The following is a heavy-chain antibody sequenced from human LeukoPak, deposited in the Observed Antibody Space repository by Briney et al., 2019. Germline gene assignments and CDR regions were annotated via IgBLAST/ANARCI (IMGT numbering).Heavy chain of an antibody. D-gene: IGHD1-1*01. J-gene: IGHJ4*02. CDR1: EFSVGSNY. CDR3: TRYNVGFES. Sequence: GGSLRLSCAASEFSVGSNYMTWVRQAPGKGLEWVSLIYSGGSTYYADSVKGRFTISRDNSENTLYLQMNSLKTEDTAVYYCTRYNVGFESWGQGTLVTVSS. V-gene: IGHV3-66*01. CDR2: IYSGGST.